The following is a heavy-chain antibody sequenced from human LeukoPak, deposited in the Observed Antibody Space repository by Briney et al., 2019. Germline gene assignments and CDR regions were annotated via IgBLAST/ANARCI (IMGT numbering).Heavy chain of an antibody. Sequence: GRSLRLSCAASGFAFSAFGMHWVRQAPGKGLEWVAVLWHDGSNERYAGSVKGRFTISRDNSKDTLYLQMNSLRAEDTAVYHCARWSRYSSGWYELDYWGQGIQVTVSS. CDR1: GFAFSAFG. D-gene: IGHD6-19*01. CDR2: LWHDGSNE. V-gene: IGHV3-33*01. CDR3: ARWSRYSSGWYELDY. J-gene: IGHJ4*02.